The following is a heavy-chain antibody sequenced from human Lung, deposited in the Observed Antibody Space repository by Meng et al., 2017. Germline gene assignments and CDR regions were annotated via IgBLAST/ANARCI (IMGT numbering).Heavy chain of an antibody. Sequence: HVQLVQSWAEVKKPGASVKVSCKASGYTFTSYAMQWVRQAPGQRLEWMGWINAGNGNTKYSQKFQGRVTITRDTSASTAYMELSSLRSEDTAVYYCARGDYCGGDCYWFDYWGQGTLVTVSS. CDR1: GYTFTSYA. V-gene: IGHV1-3*01. D-gene: IGHD2-21*02. CDR2: INAGNGNT. CDR3: ARGDYCGGDCYWFDY. J-gene: IGHJ4*02.